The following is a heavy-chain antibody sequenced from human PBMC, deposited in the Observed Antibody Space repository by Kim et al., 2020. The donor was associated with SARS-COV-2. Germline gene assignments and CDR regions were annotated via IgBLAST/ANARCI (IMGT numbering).Heavy chain of an antibody. J-gene: IGHJ6*02. CDR3: AKDLTSALVTNHYYYYYGMDV. CDR2: IWYDGSNK. CDR1: GFTFSSYG. D-gene: IGHD2-21*02. V-gene: IGHV3-33*06. Sequence: GGSLRLSCAASGFTFSSYGMHWVRQAPGKGLEWVAVIWYDGSNKYYADSVKGRFTISRDNSKNTLYLQMNSLRAEDTAVYYCAKDLTSALVTNHYYYYYGMDVWGQGTTVTVSS.